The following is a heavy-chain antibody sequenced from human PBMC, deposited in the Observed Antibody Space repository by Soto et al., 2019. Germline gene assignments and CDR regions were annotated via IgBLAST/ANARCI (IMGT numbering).Heavy chain of an antibody. Sequence: PGGSLRLSCAASGFIFSSYSMNWVRQAPGKGLEWVSSISSSSSYIYYADSVKGRFTISRDNSNNTVSLQMNSLRAEDAAVYYCAKDRSPGATTWNVYWGQGTLVPVSS. V-gene: IGHV3-21*04. CDR1: GFIFSSYS. D-gene: IGHD1-26*01. CDR2: ISSSSSYI. J-gene: IGHJ4*02. CDR3: AKDRSPGATTWNVY.